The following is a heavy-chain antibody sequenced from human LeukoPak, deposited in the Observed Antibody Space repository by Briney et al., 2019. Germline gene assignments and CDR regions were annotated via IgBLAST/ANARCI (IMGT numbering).Heavy chain of an antibody. V-gene: IGHV4-39*07. D-gene: IGHD3-10*01. J-gene: IGHJ4*02. CDR2: IYYSGST. Sequence: PSETLSLTCTVSGGSISSYYWGWFRQPPGKGLEWVGSIYYSGSTYYNPSLKSRVTISVDTSKNQFSLKLSSVTAADTAVYYCAREIDYGSGNHFDYWGQGTLVTVSS. CDR1: GGSISSYY. CDR3: AREIDYGSGNHFDY.